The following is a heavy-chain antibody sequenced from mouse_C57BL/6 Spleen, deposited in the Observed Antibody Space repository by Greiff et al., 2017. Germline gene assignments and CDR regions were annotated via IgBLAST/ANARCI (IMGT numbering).Heavy chain of an antibody. V-gene: IGHV1-66*01. CDR2: IYPGSGNT. J-gene: IGHJ2*01. CDR3: ARGGLPYFDY. D-gene: IGHD3-1*01. Sequence: QVQLQQSGPELVKPGASVKISCKASGYSFTSYYIHWVKQRPGQGLEWIGWIYPGSGNTKYNEKFKGKATLTADTSSSTAYMQLSSLTSEDSAVXYCARGGLPYFDYWGQGTTLTVSS. CDR1: GYSFTSYY.